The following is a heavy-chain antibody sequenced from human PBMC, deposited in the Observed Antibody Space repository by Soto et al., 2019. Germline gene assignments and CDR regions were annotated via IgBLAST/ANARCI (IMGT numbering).Heavy chain of an antibody. Sequence: ASVKVSCKASGYTFTCYYMHWVRQAPGQGLEWMGWINPNSGGTNYAQKFQGRVTMTRDTSISTAYMELSRLRSDDTAVYYCARGSVVVVAATDRFDPWGQGTLVTVSS. CDR1: GYTFTCYY. CDR3: ARGSVVVVAATDRFDP. V-gene: IGHV1-2*02. D-gene: IGHD2-15*01. J-gene: IGHJ5*02. CDR2: INPNSGGT.